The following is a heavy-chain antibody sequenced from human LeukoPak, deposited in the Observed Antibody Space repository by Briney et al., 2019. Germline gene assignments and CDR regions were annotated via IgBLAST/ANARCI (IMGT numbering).Heavy chain of an antibody. CDR3: ARGGAIVVVPPKGIDY. CDR1: GYTVTSYG. CDR2: ISAYNGNT. J-gene: IGHJ4*02. Sequence: ASVKVSCKASGYTVTSYGISWVRQAPGQGLEWMGWISAYNGNTNYAQKLQGRVTMTTDTSTSTAYMELRSLRSDDTAVYYCARGGAIVVVPPKGIDYWGQGTLVTVSS. D-gene: IGHD2-21*01. V-gene: IGHV1-18*01.